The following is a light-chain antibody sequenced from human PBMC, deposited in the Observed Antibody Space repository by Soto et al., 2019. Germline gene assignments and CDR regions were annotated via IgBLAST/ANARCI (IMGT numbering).Light chain of an antibody. V-gene: IGLV2-14*01. CDR1: SSDVGAYDF. CDR2: EVN. J-gene: IGLJ2*01. CDR3: SSYTTTSTLVV. Sequence: QSVLTQPASVSGSPGQSITISCSGTSSDVGAYDFVSWYQQHPGEAPKLMIFEVNNRPSGVSDRFSGFKSGNMASLTISGLQAEDEADYYCSSYTTTSTLVVFGGGTKLTVL.